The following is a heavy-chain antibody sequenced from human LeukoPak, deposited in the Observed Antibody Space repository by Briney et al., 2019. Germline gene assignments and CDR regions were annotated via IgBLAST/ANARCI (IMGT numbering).Heavy chain of an antibody. CDR2: IKSDGSEE. CDR1: GFPFDVYW. Sequence: GGSLGLSCVASGFPFDVYWMSWVRQGPGKGLEWVANIKSDGSEEYYADSVKGRLTVSRDNAKNSLFLQMNRLRVEDTAVYYCAKEKTVAGWYFDLWGRGTLVTVSS. V-gene: IGHV3-7*01. J-gene: IGHJ2*01. D-gene: IGHD6-19*01. CDR3: AKEKTVAGWYFDL.